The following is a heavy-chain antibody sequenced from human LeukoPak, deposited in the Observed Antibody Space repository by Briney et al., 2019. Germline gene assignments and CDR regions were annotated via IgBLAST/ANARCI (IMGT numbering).Heavy chain of an antibody. CDR1: GFTFSSYW. CDR3: AAIPGGWDGPFFDY. J-gene: IGHJ4*02. CDR2: IIGSGGST. Sequence: GGSLRLSCAASGFTFSSYWMHWVRQAPGKGLEWVSAIIGSGGSTYYADSVKGRFTISRDNPKNTLYLQMNTLRAEDTALYYCAAIPGGWDGPFFDYWGQGTLVTVSS. D-gene: IGHD6-19*01. V-gene: IGHV3-23*01.